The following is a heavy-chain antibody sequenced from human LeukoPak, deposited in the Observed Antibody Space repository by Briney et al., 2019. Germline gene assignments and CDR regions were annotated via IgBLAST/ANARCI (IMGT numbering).Heavy chain of an antibody. CDR3: ARGNYYDSSGYFDY. CDR2: IWYDGSNK. V-gene: IGHV3-33*01. J-gene: IGHJ4*02. CDR1: GFTFSSYG. Sequence: GRSLRLSCAASGFTFSSYGMHWVRQAPGKGLEWVAVIWYDGSNKYYADSVKGRFTISSDNSKNTLYLQMNSLRAEDTAVYYCARGNYYDSSGYFDYWGQGTLVTVSS. D-gene: IGHD3-22*01.